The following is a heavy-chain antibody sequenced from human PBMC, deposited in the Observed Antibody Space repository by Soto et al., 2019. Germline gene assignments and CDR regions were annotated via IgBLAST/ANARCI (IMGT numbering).Heavy chain of an antibody. J-gene: IGHJ6*02. V-gene: IGHV4-31*03. CDR2: IYYSGSS. Sequence: SETLSLTCTVSGGSIGSGGYYWSWIRQYPGKGLEWIGYIYYSGSSYYNPSLKSRVSISVDTSKNQFSLKLSSVTAADTAVYYCARFRNDYGGNSNYYYGMDVWGQGTTVTVSS. CDR3: ARFRNDYGGNSNYYYGMDV. CDR1: GGSIGSGGYY. D-gene: IGHD4-17*01.